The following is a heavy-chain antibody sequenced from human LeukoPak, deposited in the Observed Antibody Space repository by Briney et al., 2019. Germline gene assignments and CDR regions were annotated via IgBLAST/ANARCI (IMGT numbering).Heavy chain of an antibody. CDR3: AKADGDFDWLLLSTYYYYYGMDV. CDR2: IRGGDGSS. D-gene: IGHD3-9*01. J-gene: IGHJ6*02. CDR1: GFTSSSYA. Sequence: GGSLRLSCAASGFTSSSYAMSWVRQAPGKGLEWVSAIRGGDGSSYYTDSVKGRFTISRDNSKNTLYLQMNSLRAEDTAVYYCAKADGDFDWLLLSTYYYYYGMDVWGQGTTVTVSS. V-gene: IGHV3-23*01.